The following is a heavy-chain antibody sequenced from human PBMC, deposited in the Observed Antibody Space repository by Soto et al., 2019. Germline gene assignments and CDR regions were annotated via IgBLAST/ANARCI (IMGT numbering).Heavy chain of an antibody. Sequence: SETLSLTCTVSGGSINSGDYSWTWIRQPPGKGLEWIGYIYHTGTTYYNMSLKSRVTISVDRSKNQFSLKLSSVTAADTAVYYCATGLFYYYSSRDSRFYFWGQGTLDPVSS. CDR2: IYHTGTT. CDR1: GGSINSGDYS. D-gene: IGHD3-16*01. V-gene: IGHV4-30-2*01. J-gene: IGHJ4*02. CDR3: ATGLFYYYSSRDSRFYF.